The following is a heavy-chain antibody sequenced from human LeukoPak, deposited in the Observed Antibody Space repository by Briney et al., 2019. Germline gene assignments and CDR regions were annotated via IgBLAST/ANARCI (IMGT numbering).Heavy chain of an antibody. CDR2: MFYGGTT. J-gene: IGHJ2*01. Sequence: SETLSLTRTVSGDSLSRSSWSWIRQSPRGGLEWIGYMFYGGTTNHNPPLKGRVTMSMVTSKDQFSLSLSSVTAADTAVYFCVRHWVHDFGGSDWYFDLWGRGTLVTVSS. CDR3: VRHWVHDFGGSDWYFDL. D-gene: IGHD4-23*01. CDR1: GDSLSRSS. V-gene: IGHV4-59*08.